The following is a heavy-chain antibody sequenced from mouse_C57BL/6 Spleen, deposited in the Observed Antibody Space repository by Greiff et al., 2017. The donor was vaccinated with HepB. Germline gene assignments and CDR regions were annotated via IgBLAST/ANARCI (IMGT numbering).Heavy chain of an antibody. CDR3: ARHYDYLFAY. J-gene: IGHJ3*01. Sequence: EVMLVESGGGLVKPGGSLKLSCAASGFTFSSYTMSWVRQTPEKRLEWVATISGGGGNTYYPDSVKGRFTISRDNAKNTLYLQMSSLRSEDTALYYCARHYDYLFAYWGQGTLVTVSA. V-gene: IGHV5-9*01. CDR2: ISGGGGNT. D-gene: IGHD2-4*01. CDR1: GFTFSSYT.